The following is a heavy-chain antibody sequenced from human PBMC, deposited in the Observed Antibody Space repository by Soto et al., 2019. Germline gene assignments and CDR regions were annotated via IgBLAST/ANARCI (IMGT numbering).Heavy chain of an antibody. V-gene: IGHV3-33*01. J-gene: IGHJ6*02. CDR3: ARPRSVYNYYYDMDV. CDR2: IWYDGSNK. Sequence: PGGSLRLSCAASGFTFSSHGMHWVRQAPGKGLEWVAVIWYDGSNKYYADSVKGRFTISRDNSENTLYLQMNSLRAEDTAVYYCARPRSVYNYYYDMDVWGQGTTVTVSS. CDR1: GFTFSSHG. D-gene: IGHD1-20*01.